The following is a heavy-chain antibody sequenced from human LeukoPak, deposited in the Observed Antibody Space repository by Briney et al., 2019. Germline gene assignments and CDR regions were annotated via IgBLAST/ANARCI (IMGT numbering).Heavy chain of an antibody. J-gene: IGHJ4*02. D-gene: IGHD5-24*01. V-gene: IGHV3-48*04. CDR1: GFNFSIYS. CDR3: ARATGRWLLNEAY. Sequence: GGSLRLSCAASGFNFSIYSMDWVRQAPGKGLEWVSYISSSGRSMSYADSVKGRFTISRDNAKNSLYLQMNSLRAEDTALYYCARATGRWLLNEAYWGQGTLVTVSS. CDR2: ISSSGRSM.